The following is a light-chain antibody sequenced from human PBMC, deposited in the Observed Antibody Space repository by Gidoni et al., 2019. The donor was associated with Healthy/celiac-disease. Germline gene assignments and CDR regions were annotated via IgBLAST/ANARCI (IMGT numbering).Light chain of an antibody. Sequence: EIALTQSPGTLSLSPGERATPSCRASQSVSSSYLAWYQQKPGQAPRLLIYGASSRATGIPDRFSGSGSGTDFTLTISRLEPEDFAVYYCQQYGSSPYTFGQGTKLEIK. CDR2: GAS. CDR1: QSVSSSY. J-gene: IGKJ2*01. V-gene: IGKV3-20*01. CDR3: QQYGSSPYT.